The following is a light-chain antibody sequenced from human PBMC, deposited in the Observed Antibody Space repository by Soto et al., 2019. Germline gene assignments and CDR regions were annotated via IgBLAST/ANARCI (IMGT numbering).Light chain of an antibody. V-gene: IGLV2-14*01. J-gene: IGLJ2*01. CDR3: SSSTSSSTLVV. CDR1: SSDVGGYNY. CDR2: DVS. Sequence: QSALTQPASVSGSPGQSITISCTGTSSDVGGYNYDSWYQQHPGKAPKLMIYDVSNRPSGVSNRFSGSKSGNTASLTISGLPAEDEADYYSSSSTSSSTLVVFGGGTKLTVL.